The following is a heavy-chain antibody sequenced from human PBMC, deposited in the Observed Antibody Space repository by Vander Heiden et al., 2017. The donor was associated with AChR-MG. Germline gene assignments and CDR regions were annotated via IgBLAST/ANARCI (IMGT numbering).Heavy chain of an antibody. CDR1: GFTFSSYG. CDR2: IWYDGSNK. Sequence: QVQLVESGGGVVQPGRSLRLSCAASGFTFSSYGVHWVRQAPGKGLEWVAVIWYDGSNKYYADSVKGRFTISRDNSKNTLYLQMNSLRAEDTAVYYCARDSRAYSSGWYYYGMDVWGQGTTVTVSS. J-gene: IGHJ6*02. V-gene: IGHV3-33*01. D-gene: IGHD6-19*01. CDR3: ARDSRAYSSGWYYYGMDV.